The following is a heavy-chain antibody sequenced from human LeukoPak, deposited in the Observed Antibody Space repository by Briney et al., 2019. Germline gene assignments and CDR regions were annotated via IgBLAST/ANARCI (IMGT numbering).Heavy chain of an antibody. D-gene: IGHD2-2*02. Sequence: GGSLRLSCAASGFTFSNYGMHWVRQAPGKGLEWVAFIWYDGSNKYYADSVKGRFTISRDNSKNTVYLQMNSLRAEDTAVYYCAKVVVVVPAAIGPFDYWGQGTLVTVSS. J-gene: IGHJ4*02. CDR3: AKVVVVVPAAIGPFDY. V-gene: IGHV3-30*02. CDR2: IWYDGSNK. CDR1: GFTFSNYG.